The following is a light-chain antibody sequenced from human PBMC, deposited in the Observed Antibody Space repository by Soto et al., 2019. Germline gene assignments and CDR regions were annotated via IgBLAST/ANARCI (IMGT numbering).Light chain of an antibody. V-gene: IGKV1-33*01. J-gene: IGKJ1*01. CDR2: DAS. CDR3: QQYDNLPWT. Sequence: DIQMTQSPSSLSASVGDRVTITCQASQDIRNYLNWFQLKPGKAPKLLIYDASSLETGVPSRFSGSGSVTDFTFTISSLQPEDIATYYCQQYDNLPWTFGRGTKVEIK. CDR1: QDIRNY.